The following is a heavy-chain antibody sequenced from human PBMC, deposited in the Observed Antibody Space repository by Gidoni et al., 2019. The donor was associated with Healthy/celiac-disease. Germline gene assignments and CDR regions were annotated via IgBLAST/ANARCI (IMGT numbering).Heavy chain of an antibody. CDR1: GFTFSSYG. J-gene: IGHJ6*03. Sequence: QVQLVESGGGVVQPGRSLRLSCAASGFTFSSYGMHWVRQAPGKGLEWVAVIWYDGSNKYYADSVKGRFTISRDNSKNTLYLQMNSLRAEDTAVYYCARDGSFGYYYYMDVWGKGTTVTVSS. D-gene: IGHD1-1*01. V-gene: IGHV3-33*01. CDR2: IWYDGSNK. CDR3: ARDGSFGYYYYMDV.